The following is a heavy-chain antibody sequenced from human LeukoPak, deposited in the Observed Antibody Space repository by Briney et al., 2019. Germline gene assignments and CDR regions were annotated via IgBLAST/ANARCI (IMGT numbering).Heavy chain of an antibody. V-gene: IGHV5-51*01. Sequence: GESLKISCKGSGYSFTSYWIGWVRQMPGKGLEWMGIIYPGDSDTRYSPSFQGQVTISADKSISTTYLQWSSLKASDTAMYYCARQYCSSTSCYLGVRAFDIWGQGTMVTVSS. D-gene: IGHD2-2*01. J-gene: IGHJ3*02. CDR1: GYSFTSYW. CDR3: ARQYCSSTSCYLGVRAFDI. CDR2: IYPGDSDT.